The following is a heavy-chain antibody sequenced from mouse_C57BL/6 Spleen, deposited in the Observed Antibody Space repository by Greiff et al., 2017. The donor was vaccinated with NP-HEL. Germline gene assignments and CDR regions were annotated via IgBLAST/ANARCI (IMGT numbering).Heavy chain of an antibody. V-gene: IGHV1-75*01. CDR2: IFPGSGST. D-gene: IGHD2-2*01. J-gene: IGHJ3*01. CDR1: GYTFTDYY. CDR3: AERGGYGYDDGFAY. Sequence: SGPELVKPGASVKISCKASGYTFTDYYINWVKQRPGQGLEWIGWIFPGSGSTYYNEKFKGKATLTVDKSSSTAYMLLSSLTSEDSAVYFCAERGGYGYDDGFAYWGQGTLVTVSA.